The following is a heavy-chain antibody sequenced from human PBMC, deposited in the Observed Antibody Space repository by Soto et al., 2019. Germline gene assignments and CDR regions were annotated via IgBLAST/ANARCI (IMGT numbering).Heavy chain of an antibody. J-gene: IGHJ4*01. CDR2: IYQSGST. CDR1: GGSISSGGYS. V-gene: IGHV4-30-2*01. D-gene: IGHD4-17*01. Sequence: QLQLQESGSGLVKPSQTLSLTCAVSGGSISSGGYSWSWIRQPPVKGLEWIGDIYQSGSTYYNPSLKSRVTISVDRSMNQFSLTLSSVTAANTAVYYCATASTTATTLDYWGHGTLVTVSS. CDR3: ATASTTATTLDY.